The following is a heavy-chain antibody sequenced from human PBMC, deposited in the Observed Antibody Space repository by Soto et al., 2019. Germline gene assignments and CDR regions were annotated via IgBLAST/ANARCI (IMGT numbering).Heavy chain of an antibody. CDR1: GFSLSRYR. Sequence: EVQLVESGGGLVHPGGSLRLSCVASGFSLSRYRMSWVRQAPGKGLGWVANINQDGREKNYVDSVKGRFTISRDNAKNSLYLQMNSLGAEDTAVYDCARDWGDYGSGSYDYWGQGTLVTVSS. V-gene: IGHV3-7*05. D-gene: IGHD3-10*01. J-gene: IGHJ4*02. CDR3: ARDWGDYGSGSYDY. CDR2: INQDGREK.